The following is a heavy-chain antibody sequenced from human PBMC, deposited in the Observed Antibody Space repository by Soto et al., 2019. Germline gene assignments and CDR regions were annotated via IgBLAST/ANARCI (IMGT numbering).Heavy chain of an antibody. Sequence: GESLTISCKASGYRFTNYWIGWVRQRPGKGLEWMGFIYPADSDTRYSPSSQGQVTFSVDTSTATAFLQWNSLKASDTAIYFCATGILGFYFDSWGQGTQVTAPQ. CDR1: GYRFTNYW. CDR2: IYPADSDT. CDR3: ATGILGFYFDS. V-gene: IGHV5-51*01. J-gene: IGHJ4*02.